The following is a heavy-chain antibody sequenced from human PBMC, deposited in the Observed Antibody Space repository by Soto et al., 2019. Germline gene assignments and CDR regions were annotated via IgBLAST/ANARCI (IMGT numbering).Heavy chain of an antibody. J-gene: IGHJ6*02. D-gene: IGHD6-19*01. CDR2: ISYDGSNK. V-gene: IGHV3-30-3*01. CDR3: ASRSSGWYALPYYYYGMDV. Sequence: QVQLVESGGGVVQPGRSLRLSCAASGFTFSSYAMHWVRQAPGKGLEWVAVISYDGSNKYYADSVKGRFTISRDNSKNTLYLQMNSLRAEDTAVYYCASRSSGWYALPYYYYGMDVWGQGTTVTVSS. CDR1: GFTFSSYA.